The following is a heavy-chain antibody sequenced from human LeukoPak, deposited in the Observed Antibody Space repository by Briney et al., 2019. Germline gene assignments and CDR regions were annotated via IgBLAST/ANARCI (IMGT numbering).Heavy chain of an antibody. V-gene: IGHV1-3*01. Sequence: ASVKVSCKASGYTFTNYAMNWVRQAPGQRLEWMVWINAGNGNTKSSQRFQDRVTITRDTSASTAYMELNSLRSEDTAVYYCARGIWSSHNKDYYFDYWGQGSLVTVSS. D-gene: IGHD2-2*01. CDR1: GYTFTNYA. CDR3: ARGIWSSHNKDYYFDY. J-gene: IGHJ4*02. CDR2: INAGNGNT.